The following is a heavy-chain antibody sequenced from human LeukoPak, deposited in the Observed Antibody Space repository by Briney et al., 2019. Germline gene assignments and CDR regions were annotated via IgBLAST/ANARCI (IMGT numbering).Heavy chain of an antibody. CDR3: ARGAIEAGGWLQHKEVEYFQH. CDR1: GYTFTSYY. Sequence: ASVKVSCKASGYTFTSYYMHWVRQAPGQGLEWMGIINPSGGSTTYAQKLQGRVTMTRDTSTSTVYMELSSLRSEETAVYYCARGAIEAGGWLQHKEVEYFQHWGQGTLSPSPQ. CDR2: INPSGGST. V-gene: IGHV1-46*01. D-gene: IGHD5-24*01. J-gene: IGHJ1*01.